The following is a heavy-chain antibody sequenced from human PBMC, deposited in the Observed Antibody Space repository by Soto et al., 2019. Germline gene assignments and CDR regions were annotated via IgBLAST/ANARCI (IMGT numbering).Heavy chain of an antibody. J-gene: IGHJ5*02. CDR2: IYYSGST. CDR1: GGSISSYY. D-gene: IGHD3-10*02. CDR3: ARGGMFGEDNWFDP. V-gene: IGHV4-59*01. Sequence: QVQLQESGPGLVKPSETLSLTCTVSGGSISSYYWTWLRQPPGKGLEWIASIYYSGSTNYNSSLRSRVTISVDTSKNQFSLKLSSVTAADTAVYFCARGGMFGEDNWFDPLGRGTLVTVSS.